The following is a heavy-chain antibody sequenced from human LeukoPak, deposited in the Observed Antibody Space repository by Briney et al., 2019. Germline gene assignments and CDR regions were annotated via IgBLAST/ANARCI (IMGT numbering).Heavy chain of an antibody. CDR2: IYYSGST. D-gene: IGHD2-2*01. J-gene: IGHJ3*02. V-gene: IGHV4-59*01. CDR3: ARSGAPAVGAFDI. CDR1: GGSISSYY. Sequence: PSETLSLTCTVSGGSISSYYWSWIRQPPGKGLEWFGYIYYSGSTNYNPSLKSRVTISVDTSKNQFSLKLSSVTAADTAVYYCARSGAPAVGAFDIWGQGTMVTVSS.